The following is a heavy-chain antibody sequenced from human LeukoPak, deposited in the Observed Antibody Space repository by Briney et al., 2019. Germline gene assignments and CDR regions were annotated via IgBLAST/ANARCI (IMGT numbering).Heavy chain of an antibody. J-gene: IGHJ5*02. Sequence: SETLSLTCTVSGGSISSYYWSWIRQPAGKGLEWIGRIYNSGSMNYNPSLKSRVTMSIDTSKNQFSLNLTSVTAADTAVYYCARKRRGDILTGYSLYNWFDPWGQGTLVTVSS. D-gene: IGHD3-9*01. CDR2: IYNSGSM. CDR1: GGSISSYY. V-gene: IGHV4-4*07. CDR3: ARKRRGDILTGYSLYNWFDP.